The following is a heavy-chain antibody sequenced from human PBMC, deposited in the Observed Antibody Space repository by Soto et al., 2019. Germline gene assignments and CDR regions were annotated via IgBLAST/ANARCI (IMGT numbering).Heavy chain of an antibody. J-gene: IGHJ3*02. Sequence: PGGSLRLSCAASGFTFRSYAMSWVCQAPGKGLEWVSTIYSGGSTYYADSVRGRFTISRDNSKNTLYLQMNSLRAEDTAMYFCGRDYYDSSGHLLAFDIWGQGTMVTVSS. D-gene: IGHD3-22*01. CDR3: GRDYYDSSGHLLAFDI. V-gene: IGHV3-66*01. CDR1: GFTFRSYA. CDR2: IYSGGST.